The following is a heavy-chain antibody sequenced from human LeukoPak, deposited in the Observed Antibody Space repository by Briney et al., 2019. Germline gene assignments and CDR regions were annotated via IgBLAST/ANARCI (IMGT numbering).Heavy chain of an antibody. J-gene: IGHJ4*02. CDR1: GGSFSGYY. Sequence: SETLSLICAVYGGSFSGYYWSWIRQPPGKGLEWIGEINHSGSTNYNPSLKSRVTISVDTSKNQFSLKLSSVTAADTAVYYCARGMDTAMVKGLECFDYWGQGTLVTVSS. V-gene: IGHV4-34*01. CDR3: ARGMDTAMVKGLECFDY. D-gene: IGHD5-18*01. CDR2: INHSGST.